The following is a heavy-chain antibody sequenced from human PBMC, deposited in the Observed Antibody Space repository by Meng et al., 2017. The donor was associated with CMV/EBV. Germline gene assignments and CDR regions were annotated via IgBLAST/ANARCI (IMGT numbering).Heavy chain of an antibody. CDR3: ARRPGIAAAGTYYGMDV. D-gene: IGHD6-13*01. Sequence: ASVKVSCKASGYTFTSYDINWVRQATGQGLEWMGWMNPNSGNTGYAQKFQGRVTMTRNTSISTAYMELSSLRSEDTAVYYCARRPGIAAAGTYYGMDVWGQGTTVTVSS. CDR2: MNPNSGNT. J-gene: IGHJ6*02. V-gene: IGHV1-8*01. CDR1: GYTFTSYD.